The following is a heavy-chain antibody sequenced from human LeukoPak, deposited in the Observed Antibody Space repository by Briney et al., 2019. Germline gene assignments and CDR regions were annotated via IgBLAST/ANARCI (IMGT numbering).Heavy chain of an antibody. J-gene: IGHJ4*02. CDR1: GYTFTDYY. D-gene: IGHD6-19*01. CDR3: SRADYSSGWLTDY. Sequence: ASVKVSCKASGYTFTDYYMHWVRQAPGQGLEWMGRINPNSGGTNYAQKSQGRVTMTRDMSISTVYMELSRLTSGDTAVYYCSRADYSSGWLTDYWGQGTLVTVSS. CDR2: INPNSGGT. V-gene: IGHV1-2*06.